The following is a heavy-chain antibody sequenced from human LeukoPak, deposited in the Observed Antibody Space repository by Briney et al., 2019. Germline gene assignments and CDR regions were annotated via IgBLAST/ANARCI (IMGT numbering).Heavy chain of an antibody. J-gene: IGHJ4*02. Sequence: TGGSLRLSCAASGFIFSTYVMNWVRQAPGKGLEWLSYISSSSSTIYYADSVKGRFTISRDNAKNSLYLQMNSLRAEDTAVYYCARGYCSGTSCHTTFDYWGQGTLVTVSS. V-gene: IGHV3-48*01. CDR1: GFIFSTYV. D-gene: IGHD2-2*02. CDR2: ISSSSSTI. CDR3: ARGYCSGTSCHTTFDY.